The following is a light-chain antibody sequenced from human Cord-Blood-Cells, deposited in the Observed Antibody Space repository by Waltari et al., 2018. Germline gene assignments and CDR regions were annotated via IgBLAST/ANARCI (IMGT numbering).Light chain of an antibody. CDR2: WAS. J-gene: IGKJ2*01. CDR3: QQYYSTPYT. Sequence: DIVMTQSPDSMAVFLGYRVTINTNHSQCVLYSSNNNNDLAWYQKKPGQPPKLLIYWASTRETGFPERFSGSGSGTDFTLTISSLQAEDVAVYYCQQYYSTPYTFGQGTKLEIK. CDR1: QCVLYSSNNNND. V-gene: IGKV4-1*01.